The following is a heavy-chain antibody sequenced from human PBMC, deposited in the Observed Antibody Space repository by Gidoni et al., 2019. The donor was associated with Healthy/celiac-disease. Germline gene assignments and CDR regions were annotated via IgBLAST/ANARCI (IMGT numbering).Heavy chain of an antibody. J-gene: IGHJ4*02. CDR1: GFTFSSYG. CDR3: ARPPVGYYYDSSGYFDY. CDR2: IWYDGSNK. D-gene: IGHD3-22*01. Sequence: QVQLVESGGGVVQPGRSLRLSCAASGFTFSSYGMHWVRQAPGKGLEWVAVIWYDGSNKYYADSVKGRFTISRDNSKNTLYLQMNSLRAEDTAVYYCARPPVGYYYDSSGYFDYWGQGTLVTVSS. V-gene: IGHV3-33*01.